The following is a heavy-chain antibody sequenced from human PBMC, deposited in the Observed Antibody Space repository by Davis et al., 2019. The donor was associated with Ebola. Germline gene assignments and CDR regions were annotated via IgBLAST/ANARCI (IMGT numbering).Heavy chain of an antibody. CDR3: ARVGSGNYYRWFDP. V-gene: IGHV3-74*01. J-gene: IGHJ5*02. D-gene: IGHD5-12*01. CDR1: GFTFSRYW. CDR2: INSDGSTT. Sequence: GESLKISCAASGFTFSRYWMHWVRQAPGKGLVWVSRINSDGSTTTYADSVKGRFTISRDNAKNTVYPQMNSLRADDTGVYYCARVGSGNYYRWFDPWGQGTLVTVSS.